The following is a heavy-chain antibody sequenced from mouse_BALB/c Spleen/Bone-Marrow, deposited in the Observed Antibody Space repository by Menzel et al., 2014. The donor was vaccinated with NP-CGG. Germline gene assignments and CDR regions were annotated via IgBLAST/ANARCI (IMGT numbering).Heavy chain of an antibody. V-gene: IGHV14-3*02. CDR3: ARGVRQLGLPF. CDR2: IDPAKDNT. CDR1: GFNIRDTY. J-gene: IGHJ3*01. D-gene: IGHD3-2*01. Sequence: VQLQQSGAELVKPGASVKLSCTSSGFNIRDTYIHWVKQRPEQGLEWIGKIDPAKDNTEYDPKFQGKATTTADTPSNTAYLQLSSLTSEDTAVYYCARGVRQLGLPFWGQGTLVTVST.